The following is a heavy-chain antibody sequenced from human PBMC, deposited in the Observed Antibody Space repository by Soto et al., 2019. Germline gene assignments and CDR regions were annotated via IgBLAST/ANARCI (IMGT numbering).Heavy chain of an antibody. J-gene: IGHJ5*02. CDR3: ARASGGYSDR. Sequence: PSETLSLTCTVSGGSISSGGYYWSWIRQHPGKGLEWIGYIYYSGSTYYNPSLKSRVTISVDTSKNQFTLKLRSLRSDDTAVYYCARASGGYSDRWGQGTLVTVSS. CDR1: GGSISSGGYY. V-gene: IGHV4-31*03. D-gene: IGHD1-26*01. CDR2: IYYSGST.